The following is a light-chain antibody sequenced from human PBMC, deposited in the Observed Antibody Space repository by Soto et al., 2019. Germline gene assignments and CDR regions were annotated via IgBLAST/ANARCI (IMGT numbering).Light chain of an antibody. J-gene: IGKJ1*01. CDR1: QSVSSSY. Sequence: IGLTQSPGTLSLSPGERATLSCRASQSVSSSYLAWYQQKPGQAPRLLIYGASSRATDIPDRFSGSGSGTDFTLTISRLEPEDFAVYYCQQYGSRFGQGTKVDIK. CDR3: QQYGSR. CDR2: GAS. V-gene: IGKV3-20*01.